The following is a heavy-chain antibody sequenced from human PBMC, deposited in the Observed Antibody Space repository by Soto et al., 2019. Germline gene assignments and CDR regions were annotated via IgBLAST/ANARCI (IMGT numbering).Heavy chain of an antibody. CDR3: AIGGNLWEPSNFDY. Sequence: SETLSLTCTVSGGSISSSSYYWGWIRQPPGKGLEWIGSIYYSGSTYYNPSLKSRVTISVDTSKNQFSLKLSSVTAADTAVYYCAIGGNLWEPSNFDYWGQGTLVTVSS. J-gene: IGHJ4*02. CDR2: IYYSGST. CDR1: GGSISSSSYY. V-gene: IGHV4-39*01. D-gene: IGHD1-26*01.